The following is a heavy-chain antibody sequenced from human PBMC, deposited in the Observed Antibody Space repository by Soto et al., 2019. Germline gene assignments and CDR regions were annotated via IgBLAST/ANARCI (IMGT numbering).Heavy chain of an antibody. CDR1: DGSISTSSYY. J-gene: IGHJ5*02. CDR2: MHYSGTT. Sequence: PSETLSLTCTVSDGSISTSSYYWGWIRQHPGKGLEWIVYMHYSGTTYYNPSLRSRVTISLDTSKNQFSLRLRSVTAADTAVYYCATLPPRIVVALLPIPTWGQGILVTVSS. CDR3: ATLPPRIVVALLPIPT. D-gene: IGHD2-21*01. V-gene: IGHV4-31*03.